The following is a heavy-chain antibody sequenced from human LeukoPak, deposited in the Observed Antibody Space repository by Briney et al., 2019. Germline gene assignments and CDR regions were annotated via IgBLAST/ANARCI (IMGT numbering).Heavy chain of an antibody. CDR3: ARGICSSTSCYATGYFHN. D-gene: IGHD2-2*01. V-gene: IGHV4-39*01. CDR2: IYYSGST. J-gene: IGHJ1*01. CDR1: GGSISSSGNY. Sequence: SETLSLTCTVSGGSISSSGNYWAWIRQPPGKGLEWIGSIYYSGSTYYNPSLKSRVTISVDTSKNQFSLRLSSVTAADTAVYYCARGICSSTSCYATGYFHNWGQGTLVTVSS.